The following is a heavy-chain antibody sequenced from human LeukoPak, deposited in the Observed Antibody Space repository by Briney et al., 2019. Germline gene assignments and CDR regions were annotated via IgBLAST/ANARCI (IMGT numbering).Heavy chain of an antibody. V-gene: IGHV4-34*01. CDR3: ARVTGYIVEDYFDY. J-gene: IGHJ4*02. D-gene: IGHD3-22*01. Sequence: SETLSLTCAVNGGSFSRYYWSWIRQPPGKGLEWIGEINHRGSTNYNPSLKSRVTISVDTSKNQFSLKLSSVTAADTAVYYCARVTGYIVEDYFDYWGQGTLVTVSS. CDR2: INHRGST. CDR1: GGSFSRYY.